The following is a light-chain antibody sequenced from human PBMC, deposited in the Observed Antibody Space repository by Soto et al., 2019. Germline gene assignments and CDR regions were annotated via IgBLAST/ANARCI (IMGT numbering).Light chain of an antibody. Sequence: QSALPQPRSVSGFPGPSVTISCSGTSSDIGGYDFVSWYQQHPGKVPKLIIYDVTKRPSGVPDRFSGSKSGNTASLTISGIQAEDEADYYCCSYGGYFNFVVFGGGTQLTVL. CDR2: DVT. V-gene: IGLV2-11*01. CDR1: SSDIGGYDF. CDR3: CSYGGYFNFVV. J-gene: IGLJ2*01.